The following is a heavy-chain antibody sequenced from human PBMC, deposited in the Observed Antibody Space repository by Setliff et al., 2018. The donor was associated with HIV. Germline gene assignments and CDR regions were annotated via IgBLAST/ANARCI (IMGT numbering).Heavy chain of an antibody. CDR1: GFTFSSYE. CDR2: IGTSTSNI. CDR3: ARGEPTILIEPAAFFDY. Sequence: PGGSLRLSCAASGFTFSSYEMNWVRQAPGKGLEWVSYIGTSTSNIYYADSVKGRFTISRDNAKNSLYLQMNSLRAEDTAVYYCARGEPTILIEPAAFFDYWGQGTLVTV. D-gene: IGHD2-2*01. J-gene: IGHJ4*02. V-gene: IGHV3-48*03.